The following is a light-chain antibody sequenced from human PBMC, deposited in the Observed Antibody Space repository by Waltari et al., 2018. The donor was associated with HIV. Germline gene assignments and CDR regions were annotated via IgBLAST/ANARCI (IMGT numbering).Light chain of an antibody. J-gene: IGKJ1*01. V-gene: IGKV1-6*01. CDR3: LQDYNYPWT. CDR2: GAS. CDR1: QAIGND. Sequence: IQMTQSPPSLSASVGDRVTITCRASQAIGNDLDWYQQKPGKAPKLLIYGASTLQSGVPSRFSGSGSGTDFTLTISRLQPEDFATYFCLQDYNYPWTFGQGTKVEIK.